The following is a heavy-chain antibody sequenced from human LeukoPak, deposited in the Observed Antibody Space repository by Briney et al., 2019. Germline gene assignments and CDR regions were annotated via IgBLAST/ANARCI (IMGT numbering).Heavy chain of an antibody. J-gene: IGHJ4*02. V-gene: IGHV3-48*03. CDR2: ISSSAVTK. D-gene: IGHD5-12*01. Sequence: GGSLRLSCEASGFTFRNYEFNWVRQAPGKGLEWVSYISSSAVTKKYADSVRGRFTISRDNAKNSLYLDMTSLGAEDTAVYYCAREYGYDSYFDFWGQGVLVSVSS. CDR3: AREYGYDSYFDF. CDR1: GFTFRNYE.